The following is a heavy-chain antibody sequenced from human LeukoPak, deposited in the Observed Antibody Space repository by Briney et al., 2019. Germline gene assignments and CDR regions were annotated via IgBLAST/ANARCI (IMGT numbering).Heavy chain of an antibody. Sequence: ASVKVSCKASGYTFTSFGISWVRQAPGQGPEWVGWISAYNGHTNSAQKLQGRVTMTTDTSTSTASMELTSLTSDDTAVYYCARDQVVGATAGTFDYWGQGTLVTVSS. D-gene: IGHD1-26*01. CDR3: ARDQVVGATAGTFDY. CDR2: ISAYNGHT. CDR1: GYTFTSFG. V-gene: IGHV1-18*01. J-gene: IGHJ4*02.